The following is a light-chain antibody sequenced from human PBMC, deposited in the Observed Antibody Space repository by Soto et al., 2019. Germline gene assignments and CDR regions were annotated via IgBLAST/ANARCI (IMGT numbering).Light chain of an antibody. CDR3: QQSYSSSWT. J-gene: IGKJ1*01. Sequence: DIQLTQSPSSLSASVVDRVTITCLASQSISNSLNWYQQKPGKAPNLLIYGTSSLQNGVPSRFGGSGSGTDFTLTISSLQREDFATYYCQQSYSSSWTFGQGTKVDIK. CDR1: QSISNS. CDR2: GTS. V-gene: IGKV1-39*01.